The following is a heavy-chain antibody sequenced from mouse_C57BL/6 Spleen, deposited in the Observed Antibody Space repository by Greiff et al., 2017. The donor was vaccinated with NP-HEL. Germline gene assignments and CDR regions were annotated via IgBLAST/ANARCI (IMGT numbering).Heavy chain of an antibody. Sequence: QVQLQQSGAELVRPGTSVKVSCKASGYSFTNYLIEWVKQRPGPGLEWIGVINPGSGGTNYNEKFKGKAPLTADKSSSTTYMQLSSLTSEDSAVYFCARSTMITTGYYFDYWGQGTTLTVSS. D-gene: IGHD2-4*01. J-gene: IGHJ2*01. V-gene: IGHV1-54*01. CDR3: ARSTMITTGYYFDY. CDR2: INPGSGGT. CDR1: GYSFTNYL.